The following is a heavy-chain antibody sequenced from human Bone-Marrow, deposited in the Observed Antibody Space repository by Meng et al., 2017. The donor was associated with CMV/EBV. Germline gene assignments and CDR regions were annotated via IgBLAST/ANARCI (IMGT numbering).Heavy chain of an antibody. J-gene: IGHJ5*02. CDR1: GGSISSYY. D-gene: IGHD6-19*01. CDR2: IYYSGST. V-gene: IGHV4-59*01. CDR3: ARGGSGWYGGWFDP. Sequence: ESLKISCTVSGGSISSYYWSWIRQPPGKGLEWIGYIYYSGSTNYNPSLKSRVTISVDTSKNQFSLKLSSVTAADTAVYYCARGGSGWYGGWFDPWGQGTLVTVSS.